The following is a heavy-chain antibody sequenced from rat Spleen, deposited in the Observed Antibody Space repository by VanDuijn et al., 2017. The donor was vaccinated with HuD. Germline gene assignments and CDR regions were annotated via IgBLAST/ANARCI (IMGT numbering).Heavy chain of an antibody. J-gene: IGHJ4*01. D-gene: IGHD4-3*01. CDR1: GFTFSNFV. Sequence: EVELVESGGGLVQPGRSMKLSCAASGFTFSNFVMAWVRQAPTKGLEWVASITNASGRTYYPDSVKGRFTISRDTAQNTLYLQMNSLRSEDTATYYCARHNSGYGVMDAWGQGASVTVSS. CDR3: ARHNSGYGVMDA. CDR2: ITNASGRT. V-gene: IGHV5-25*01.